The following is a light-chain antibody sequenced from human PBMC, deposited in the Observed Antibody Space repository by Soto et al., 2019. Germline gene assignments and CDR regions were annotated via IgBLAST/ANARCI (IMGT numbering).Light chain of an antibody. J-gene: IGLJ1*01. CDR2: DVS. V-gene: IGLV2-18*02. CDR3: SSFTSSSTYV. Sequence: QSVLTQQPSVSGSPGQSVAISCSGTSSDVGSYNRVSWYQLPPGTAPKLMIYDVSNRPSGVPDRFSGSKSGNTASLTISGLQAEDEADYYCSSFTSSSTYVFGTGTKVTVL. CDR1: SSDVGSYNR.